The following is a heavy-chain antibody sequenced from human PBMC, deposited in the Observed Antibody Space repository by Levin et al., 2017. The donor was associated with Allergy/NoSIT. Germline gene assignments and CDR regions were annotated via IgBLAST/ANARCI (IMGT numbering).Heavy chain of an antibody. D-gene: IGHD1-1*01. CDR3: VREIAEEGT. CDR2: ISDDGSSE. V-gene: IGHV3-30-3*01. J-gene: IGHJ4*02. Sequence: QPGGSLRLSCAASGFTFSNYAMHWVRQAPGKGLEWVGVISDDGSSEFYIDSVKGRFTISRDNSKNRLYLQMDSLRAEDTALYYCVREIAEEGTWGQGTLVMVSS. CDR1: GFTFSNYA.